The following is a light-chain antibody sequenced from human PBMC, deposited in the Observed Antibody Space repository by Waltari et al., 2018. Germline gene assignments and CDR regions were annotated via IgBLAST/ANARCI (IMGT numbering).Light chain of an antibody. CDR1: QSISTY. Sequence: DIKMSQFPSSLSASVGDRVTITCRASQSISTYLNWYQQKSGKAPKLLIYAASTLQSGVPSRFSGTGSGTVFTLTISSLQPEDFATYYCQQSFNTPPWTFGQGTKVEIK. CDR3: QQSFNTPPWT. J-gene: IGKJ1*01. CDR2: AAS. V-gene: IGKV1-39*01.